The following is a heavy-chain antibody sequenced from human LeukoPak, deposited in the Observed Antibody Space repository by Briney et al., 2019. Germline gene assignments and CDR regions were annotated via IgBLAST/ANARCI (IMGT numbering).Heavy chain of an antibody. V-gene: IGHV3-23*01. D-gene: IGHD1-26*01. CDR1: GFTFSSYA. CDR3: AKSRVGYDY. J-gene: IGHJ4*02. CDR2: ISVSATST. Sequence: GGSLRLSCAASGFTFSSYAMTWVRQAPGKGLECVSTISVSATSTYYADSVKGRFTISRDNSKNTLYLQMNSLRAEDTAVYYCAKSRVGYDYWGQGTLVTVSS.